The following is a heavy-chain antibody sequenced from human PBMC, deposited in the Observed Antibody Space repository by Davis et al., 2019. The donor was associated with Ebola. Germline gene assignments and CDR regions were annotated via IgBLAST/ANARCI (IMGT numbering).Heavy chain of an antibody. J-gene: IGHJ6*02. CDR3: AKYSSGWYDYYYGMDV. D-gene: IGHD6-19*01. Sequence: GESLKISCKGSGYSFTSYWIGWVRQMPGKGLEWVGIIYPGDSDTRYSPSFQGQVTISADKSISTAYLQWSSLKASDTAMYYCAKYSSGWYDYYYGMDVWGQGTTVTVSS. CDR2: IYPGDSDT. V-gene: IGHV5-51*01. CDR1: GYSFTSYW.